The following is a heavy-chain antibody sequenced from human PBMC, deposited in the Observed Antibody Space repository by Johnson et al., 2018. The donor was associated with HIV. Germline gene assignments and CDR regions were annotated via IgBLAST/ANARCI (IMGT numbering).Heavy chain of an antibody. Sequence: VQLVESGGGVVQPGRSLRLSCAASGFTFSSYDMHWVRQATGKGLEWVSAIGTAGDTYYPGSVKGRLTISRENAKNSLYLQMNSMRAGATAVDYCASGVPVGVVRLGYRACDIWGQGTMVTVSS. CDR1: GFTFSSYD. D-gene: IGHD3-3*01. CDR3: ASGVPVGVVRLGYRACDI. CDR2: IGTAGDT. V-gene: IGHV3-13*01. J-gene: IGHJ3*02.